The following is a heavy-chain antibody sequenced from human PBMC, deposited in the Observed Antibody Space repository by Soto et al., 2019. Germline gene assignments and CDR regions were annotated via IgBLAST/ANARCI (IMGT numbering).Heavy chain of an antibody. D-gene: IGHD5-12*01. CDR2: IYPCDSDT. CDR3: AGVDRGGPYYFEY. Sequence: EALKISCNRSGYTFNKYWIAWVRQMPGKGLESMGIIYPCDSDTRYSPSFQGQVTSSSDESISTAYLQWSSLKASDTALYYFAGVDRGGPYYFEYWEQETTVAVSS. J-gene: IGHJ4*02. V-gene: IGHV5-51*01. CDR1: GYTFNKYW.